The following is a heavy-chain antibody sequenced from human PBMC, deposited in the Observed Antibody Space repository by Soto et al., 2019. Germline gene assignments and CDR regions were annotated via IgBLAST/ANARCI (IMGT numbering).Heavy chain of an antibody. Sequence: SVKVTCKDSGYTYTSNDSNWVRQATGQGLEWMGWMNPNSGNTGYAQKFQGRVTMTRNTSISTAYMELSSLRSEDTAVYYCARFDGLWFGEDAFDIWGQGTMVTVSS. CDR3: ARFDGLWFGEDAFDI. CDR1: GYTYTSND. D-gene: IGHD3-10*01. CDR2: MNPNSGNT. J-gene: IGHJ3*02. V-gene: IGHV1-8*01.